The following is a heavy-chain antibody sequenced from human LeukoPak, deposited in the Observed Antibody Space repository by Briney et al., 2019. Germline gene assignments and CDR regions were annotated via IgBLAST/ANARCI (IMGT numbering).Heavy chain of an antibody. V-gene: IGHV1-2*02. Sequence: ASVKVSCEASGYTFTGYYMHWVRQAPGQGLEWMGWIYPNSGGTNYAQNFQGRVTMTRDTSISTAYMGLSRLRSDDTAVYFCARGRSDYYLDSWGQGTLVTVSS. CDR1: GYTFTGYY. D-gene: IGHD3-10*01. J-gene: IGHJ4*02. CDR3: ARGRSDYYLDS. CDR2: IYPNSGGT.